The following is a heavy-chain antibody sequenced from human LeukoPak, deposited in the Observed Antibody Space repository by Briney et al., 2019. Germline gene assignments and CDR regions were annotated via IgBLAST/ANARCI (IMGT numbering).Heavy chain of an antibody. CDR2: INHSGST. J-gene: IGHJ4*02. CDR3: ARGGVCYGY. CDR1: GGSFSGYY. D-gene: IGHD2-8*01. V-gene: IGHV4-34*01. Sequence: SETLSLTCAVYGGSFSGYYWSWIRQPPGKGLEWIGEINHSGSTNYNPSLKSRVTISVDTSKNQFSLKLSSVTAADTAVYYCARGGVCYGYWGQGTLVTVSS.